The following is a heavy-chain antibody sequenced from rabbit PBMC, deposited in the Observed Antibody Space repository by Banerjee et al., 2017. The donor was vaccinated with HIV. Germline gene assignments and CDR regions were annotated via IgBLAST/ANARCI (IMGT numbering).Heavy chain of an antibody. CDR1: GFSFSSRYY. CDR2: IDPIFGTT. D-gene: IGHD4-1*01. V-gene: IGHV1S40*01. CDR3: ARDRGSGWGDAFDP. Sequence: QSLEESGGDLVKPGASLTLTCTASGFSFSSRYYMCWVRQAPGKGLEWIGYIDPIFGTTSYASWVNGRFTISSDNAQNTVDLQMNSLTAADTATYFCARDRGSGWGDAFDPWGQGTLVTVS. J-gene: IGHJ2*01.